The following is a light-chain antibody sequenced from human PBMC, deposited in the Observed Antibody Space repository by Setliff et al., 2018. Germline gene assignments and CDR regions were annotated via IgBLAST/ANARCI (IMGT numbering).Light chain of an antibody. V-gene: IGLV2-14*03. CDR3: LSYTSDTTHAV. Sequence: QSVLTQPAAVSGSPGQSIAISCTGTSRDVGGYNFVSWYQHRPDKAPKLLIYDVTVRPSGVSDRFSGSKSGNTASLTISGLQAEDEADYYCLSYTSDTTHAVFGGGTKGTVL. J-gene: IGLJ2*01. CDR2: DVT. CDR1: SRDVGGYNF.